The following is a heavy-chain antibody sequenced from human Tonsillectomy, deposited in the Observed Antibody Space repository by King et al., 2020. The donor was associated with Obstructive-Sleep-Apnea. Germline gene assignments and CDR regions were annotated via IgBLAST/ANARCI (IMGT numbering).Heavy chain of an antibody. CDR2: IRYDGNNK. Sequence: QLVQSGGGVVQPGRSLRLSCAASGFTFSNYGMHWVRQAPGKGLEWVAFIRYDGNNKYYADSVKGRFTISRDNSKNTLYLQMNSLRAEDTAGYYCAKDVVDRSYYGTSCDYWGQGTLVTVSS. CDR3: AKDVVDRSYYGTSCDY. D-gene: IGHD1-26*01. CDR1: GFTFSNYG. V-gene: IGHV3-30*02. J-gene: IGHJ4*02.